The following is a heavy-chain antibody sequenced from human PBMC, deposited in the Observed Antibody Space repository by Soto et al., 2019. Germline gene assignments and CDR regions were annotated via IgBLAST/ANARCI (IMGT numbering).Heavy chain of an antibody. J-gene: IGHJ1*01. CDR3: ARLPNKSPQN. V-gene: IGHV3-74*01. CDR2: ISTDASST. CDR1: GFTFSSYW. Sequence: EVQLVESGGGLVQPGGSLRLSCAASGFTFSSYWMHWVRKAPGKGLVWVSSISTDASSTSYADPGKGRFTISRDNAKNTLYLQMNSVRAEDTAVYYCARLPNKSPQNWGQGTLVIVSP.